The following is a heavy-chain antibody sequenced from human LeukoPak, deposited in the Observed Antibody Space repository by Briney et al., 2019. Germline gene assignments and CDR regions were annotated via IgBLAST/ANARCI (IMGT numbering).Heavy chain of an antibody. J-gene: IGHJ3*02. Sequence: ASVKVSCKASGGTFSSYAISWVRQAPGQGLEWMGWISAYNGNTNYAQKLQGRVTMTTDTSTSTAYMELRSLRSDDTAVYYCARGRYYYDSSGYLVVVGAFDIWGQGTMVTVSS. CDR3: ARGRYYYDSSGYLVVVGAFDI. D-gene: IGHD3-22*01. V-gene: IGHV1-18*01. CDR2: ISAYNGNT. CDR1: GGTFSSYA.